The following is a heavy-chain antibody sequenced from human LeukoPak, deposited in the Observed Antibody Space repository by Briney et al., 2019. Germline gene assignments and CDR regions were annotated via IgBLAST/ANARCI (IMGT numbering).Heavy chain of an antibody. Sequence: GESLKISCKGSGYSFASYWIGWVRQMPGKGLEWMGIIYPGDPDTRYSPSFQGQVTISADKSISTTYLQWSSLKASDTAMYYCASQDRYCSGGSCYSFDYWGQGTLVTVSS. J-gene: IGHJ4*02. CDR2: IYPGDPDT. CDR1: GYSFASYW. CDR3: ASQDRYCSGGSCYSFDY. V-gene: IGHV5-51*01. D-gene: IGHD2-15*01.